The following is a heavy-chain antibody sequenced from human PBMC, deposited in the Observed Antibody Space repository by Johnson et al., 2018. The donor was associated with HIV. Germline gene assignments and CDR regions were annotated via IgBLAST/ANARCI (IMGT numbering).Heavy chain of an antibody. V-gene: IGHV3-30*04. Sequence: QVQLVESGGGVVQPGGSLRLSCAASGFTFSSYAMHWVRQAPGKGLEWVAVISYDGSNKYYADSVKGRFTISRDNSKNTLYLQMNSLRAEDTAVYYCARECEPAGLAFDIWGQGTMVTVSS. CDR1: GFTFSSYA. CDR2: ISYDGSNK. D-gene: IGHD1-14*01. CDR3: ARECEPAGLAFDI. J-gene: IGHJ3*02.